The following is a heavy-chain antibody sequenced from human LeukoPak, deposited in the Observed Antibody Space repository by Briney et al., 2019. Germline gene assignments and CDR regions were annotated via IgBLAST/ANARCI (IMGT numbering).Heavy chain of an antibody. CDR3: ASPAGSSGWYRYYFDY. Sequence: PGRSLRLSCAAAGFTFSSSAIHSVRQAPSNGLEWVAFISYDGSNKYYADSVKGRFTISRDNSKNTLYLQMNSLRAEDTAVYYCASPAGSSGWYRYYFDYWGQGTLVTVSS. CDR2: ISYDGSNK. CDR1: GFTFSSSA. D-gene: IGHD6-19*01. V-gene: IGHV3-30*04. J-gene: IGHJ4*02.